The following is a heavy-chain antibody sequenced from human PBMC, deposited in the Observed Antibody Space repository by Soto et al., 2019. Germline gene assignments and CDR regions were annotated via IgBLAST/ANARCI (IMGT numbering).Heavy chain of an antibody. D-gene: IGHD3-10*01. CDR3: ARGWFGPDV. CDR1: GFTLSGRS. J-gene: IGHJ6*04. CDR2: IDNAGTDS. Sequence: EVQLVESGGGLVQPGGSMRLSCAASGFTLSGRSMHWVRQAPGKGLVWVSGIDNAGTDSTYADSVKGRFTSSRDNAKNRRYPQMNSPRVEDTAVYYCARGWFGPDVWGKGTTVTVSS. V-gene: IGHV3-74*01.